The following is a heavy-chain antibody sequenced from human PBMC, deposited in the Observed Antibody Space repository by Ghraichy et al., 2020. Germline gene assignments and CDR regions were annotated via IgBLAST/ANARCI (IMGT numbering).Heavy chain of an antibody. CDR1: GGSISSGGYS. Sequence: SETLSLTCAVSGGSISSGGYSWSWIRQPPGKGLEWIGYIYHSGSTYYNPSLKSRVTISVDRSKNQFSLKLSSVTAADTAVYYCARERNWLDPWGQGTLVTISS. CDR2: IYHSGST. J-gene: IGHJ5*02. V-gene: IGHV4-30-2*01. CDR3: ARERNWLDP.